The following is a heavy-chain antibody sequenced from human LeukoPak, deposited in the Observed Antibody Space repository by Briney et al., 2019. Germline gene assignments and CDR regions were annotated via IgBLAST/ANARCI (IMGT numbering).Heavy chain of an antibody. J-gene: IGHJ3*02. CDR3: ARHVRIAVAGLDAFDI. CDR2: MYYSGST. V-gene: IGHV4-59*08. D-gene: IGHD6-19*01. Sequence: PSETLSLTCTVSGGSISSYYWSWLRQPPGKGLEWIGYMYYSGSTNYNPSLKSRVTISVDTSKNQFSLKLSSVTAADAAVYYCARHVRIAVAGLDAFDIWGQGTMVTVSS. CDR1: GGSISSYY.